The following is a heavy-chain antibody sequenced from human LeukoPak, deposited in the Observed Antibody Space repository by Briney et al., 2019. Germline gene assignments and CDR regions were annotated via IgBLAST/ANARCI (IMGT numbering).Heavy chain of an antibody. CDR2: IYYSGST. J-gene: IGHJ6*02. V-gene: IGHV4-59*01. Sequence: SETLSLTCTVPGGSISSYYWSWIRQPPGKGLEWIGYIYYSGSTNYNPSLKSRVTISVDTSKNQFSLKLSSVIAADTAVYYCARAGIAAAGCGMDVWGQGTTVTVSS. CDR1: GGSISSYY. D-gene: IGHD6-13*01. CDR3: ARAGIAAAGCGMDV.